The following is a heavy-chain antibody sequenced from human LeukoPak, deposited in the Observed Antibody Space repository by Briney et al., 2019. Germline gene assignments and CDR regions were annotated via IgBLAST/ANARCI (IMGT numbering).Heavy chain of an antibody. D-gene: IGHD3-10*01. CDR1: GGSFSGYY. J-gene: IGHJ4*02. V-gene: IGHV4-34*01. CDR3: ARGPPPGVR. Sequence: PSETLSLTCAVYGGSFSGYYWSWIRQPPGKGLEWIGEINHSGSTNYNPSLKSRVTISVDTSKNQFSLKLSSVTAADTAVYYCARGPPPGVRGGQGTLVTVSS. CDR2: INHSGST.